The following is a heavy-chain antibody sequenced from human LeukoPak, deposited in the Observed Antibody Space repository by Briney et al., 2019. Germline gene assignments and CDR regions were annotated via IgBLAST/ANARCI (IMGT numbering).Heavy chain of an antibody. CDR2: IIPIFGTA. CDR1: GGTFSSYA. Sequence: SVKVSCKASGGTFSSYAINWVRQAPGQGLEWMGGIIPIFGTANYAQKFQGRVTITADESTSTAYMELSSLRSEDTAVYYCARQLSITIFGDYKNWFDPWGQGTLVTVSS. D-gene: IGHD3-3*01. J-gene: IGHJ5*02. V-gene: IGHV1-69*13. CDR3: ARQLSITIFGDYKNWFDP.